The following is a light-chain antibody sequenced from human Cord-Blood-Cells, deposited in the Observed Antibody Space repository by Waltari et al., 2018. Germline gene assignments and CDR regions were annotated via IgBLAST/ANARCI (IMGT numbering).Light chain of an antibody. Sequence: DIVMTQTPLSLSVTPGQPASISCKSRQSLRHSDGRTYWYWYLQKPGQSPRPRICGVSKRFSGVPDRVSGSGSGTDFTLKISRLEAEDFGIYYCMQGIHLPWTFGQGTKVEIK. CDR2: GVS. CDR1: QSLRHSDGRTY. J-gene: IGKJ1*01. V-gene: IGKV2-29*02. CDR3: MQGIHLPWT.